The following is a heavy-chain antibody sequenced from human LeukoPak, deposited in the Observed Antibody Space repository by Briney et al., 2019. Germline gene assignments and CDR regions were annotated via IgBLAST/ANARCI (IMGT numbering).Heavy chain of an antibody. CDR1: GGSFSGYY. CDR3: AGGCLEGYCSSTSHGRTMDV. Sequence: SETLSLTCAAYGGSFSGYYWSWIRQPPGKGLEWIGEINHSGSTNYNPSLKSRVTISVDTSKNQFALKLSSVTAADTVVYYCAGGCLEGYCSSTSHGRTMDVWGQGTTVTVSS. J-gene: IGHJ6*02. V-gene: IGHV4-34*01. D-gene: IGHD2-2*01. CDR2: INHSGST.